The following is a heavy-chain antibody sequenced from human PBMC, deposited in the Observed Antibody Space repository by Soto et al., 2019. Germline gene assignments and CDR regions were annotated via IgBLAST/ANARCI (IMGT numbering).Heavy chain of an antibody. D-gene: IGHD2-2*01. CDR2: ISGSGGST. Sequence: GGSLRLSCAASGFTFSSYAMSWVRQAPGKGLEWVSAISGSGGSTYYADSVKGRFTISRDNSKNTLYLQMNSLRAEDTAVYYCATIPEGGIETYYFDYWGQGTLVTVSS. CDR3: ATIPEGGIETYYFDY. CDR1: GFTFSSYA. V-gene: IGHV3-23*01. J-gene: IGHJ4*02.